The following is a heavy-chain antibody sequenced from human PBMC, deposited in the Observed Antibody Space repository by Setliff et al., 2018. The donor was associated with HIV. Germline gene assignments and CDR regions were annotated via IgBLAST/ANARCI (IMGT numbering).Heavy chain of an antibody. D-gene: IGHD3-16*01. Sequence: SETLSLTCAVYGGSLSGYHWSWIRQSPEKGLEWIGEINHSGSTNYNPSLKSRVTMSVDTSKNQFSLKLSSVTAADTAVYYCARGGENMKNYYYYYMDVWGKGTTVTAP. CDR1: GGSLSGYH. J-gene: IGHJ6*03. CDR2: INHSGST. CDR3: ARGGENMKNYYYYYMDV. V-gene: IGHV4-34*01.